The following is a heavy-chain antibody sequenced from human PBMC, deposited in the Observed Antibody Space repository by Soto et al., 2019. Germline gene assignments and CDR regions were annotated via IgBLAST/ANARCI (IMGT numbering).Heavy chain of an antibody. V-gene: IGHV1-24*01. CDR3: ARDQGITTFGVYSMYYYGMEV. CDR1: GYTLTELS. J-gene: IGHJ6*02. CDR2: FDPEDGET. Sequence: ASVKVSCKVSGYTLTELSMHCVRQAPGKGLEWMGGFDPEDGETIYAQKFQGRVTLTTDTSTSTAYMDLRSLRSDDTAVYYCARDQGITTFGVYSMYYYGMEVWGPGTTVTVSS. D-gene: IGHD3-3*01.